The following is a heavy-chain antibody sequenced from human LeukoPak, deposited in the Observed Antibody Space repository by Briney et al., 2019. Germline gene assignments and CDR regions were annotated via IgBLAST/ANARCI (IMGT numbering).Heavy chain of an antibody. D-gene: IGHD3-3*01. CDR3: ARGRTEWFSISPLEY. CDR2: INPNSGGT. V-gene: IGHV1-2*02. J-gene: IGHJ4*02. Sequence: ASVKVSCKASGYTFTGYYMHWVRQAPGQGLEWMGWINPNSGGTNYAQKFQGRVTMTRDTSISTAYMELSRLRSDDTAVYYCARGRTEWFSISPLEYWGQGTLVTVSS. CDR1: GYTFTGYY.